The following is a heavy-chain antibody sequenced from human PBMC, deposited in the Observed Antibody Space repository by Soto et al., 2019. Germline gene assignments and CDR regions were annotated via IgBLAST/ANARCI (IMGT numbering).Heavy chain of an antibody. CDR1: GFSFNTYN. CDR3: ASYYGMDV. CDR2: IISISSTI. Sequence: PGGSLRLSCAASGFSFNTYNMHWVRQAPGKGLEWVSIIISISSTIYYADSVKGRFTISRDNAKNSLYLQMNSLRDEDTAVYYCASYYGMDVWGQGTTVTVSS. V-gene: IGHV3-48*02. J-gene: IGHJ6*02.